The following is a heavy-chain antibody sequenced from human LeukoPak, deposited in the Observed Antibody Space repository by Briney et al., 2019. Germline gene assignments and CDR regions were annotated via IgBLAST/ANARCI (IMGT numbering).Heavy chain of an antibody. CDR1: GFTFTSYS. V-gene: IGHV3-48*02. J-gene: IGHJ5*02. CDR2: ISIGSSTR. Sequence: PGGSLRLSCAASGFTFTSYSMNWVRQAPGKGLEWVSYISIGSSTRYYADSVKGRFTISRDNAKNSLYLQMNSLRDEDTAVYYCARAMDGWSDPWGQGTLVTVSS. D-gene: IGHD3/OR15-3a*01. CDR3: ARAMDGWSDP.